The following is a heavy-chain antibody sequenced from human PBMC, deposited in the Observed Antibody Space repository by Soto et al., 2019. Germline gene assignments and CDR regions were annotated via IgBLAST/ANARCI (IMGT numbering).Heavy chain of an antibody. D-gene: IGHD4-17*01. CDR2: IHNSGAS. CDR1: GASVSGYY. J-gene: IGHJ5*02. Sequence: QVQLQETGPGLVKPSETLSLTCTVSGASVSGYYWSWIRQTPGKGLEWIGNIHNSGASKYNPSLKSRGTISLDTSKNEFSLNIGSVTTADTAVYYCARGPHCLRSDHWFDPWGQGNLVTVSS. CDR3: ARGPHCLRSDHWFDP. V-gene: IGHV4-59*02.